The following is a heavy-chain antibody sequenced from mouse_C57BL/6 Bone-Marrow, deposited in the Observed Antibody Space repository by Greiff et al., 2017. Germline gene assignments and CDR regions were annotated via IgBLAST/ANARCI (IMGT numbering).Heavy chain of an antibody. V-gene: IGHV14-4*01. CDR1: GFNIKDDY. CDR2: IDPEIGDT. CDR3: STFDGNYFDF. Sequence: EVQLQQSGAELVRPGASVKLSCTASGFNIKDDYIHWVKQRPEQGLEWIGWIDPEIGDTEYASKFQGMATITSDTSSNTAYLQLSSLTSEDTAFYYCSTFDGNYFDFWGQGTPLTVAS. J-gene: IGHJ2*01. D-gene: IGHD2-3*01.